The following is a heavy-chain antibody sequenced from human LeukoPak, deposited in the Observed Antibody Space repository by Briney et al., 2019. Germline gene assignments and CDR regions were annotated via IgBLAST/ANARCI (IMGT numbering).Heavy chain of an antibody. CDR2: MNPNSGNT. CDR1: GYTLTSYD. D-gene: IGHD6-13*01. CDR3: ARGRSIAAVSSAFDI. J-gene: IGHJ3*02. V-gene: IGHV1-8*01. Sequence: ASVKVSCKASGYTLTSYDINWVRQATGQGLEWMGWMNPNSGNTGFVQKFQGRVTMTRNTSISTAYMELSSLTSQDTAVYFCARGRSIAAVSSAFDIWGQGTKVTVSS.